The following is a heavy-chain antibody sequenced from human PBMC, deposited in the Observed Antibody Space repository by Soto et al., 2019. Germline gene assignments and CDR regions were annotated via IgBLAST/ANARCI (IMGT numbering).Heavy chain of an antibody. Sequence: GESLKISCKGSGYSFTSYWISWVRQMPGKGLEWMGRIDPSDSYTNYSPSFQGHVTISADKSISTAYLQWSSLKASDTAMYYCARRGTNWGRGYYFDYWGQGTLVTVSS. CDR2: IDPSDSYT. J-gene: IGHJ4*02. CDR1: GYSFTSYW. D-gene: IGHD7-27*01. V-gene: IGHV5-10-1*01. CDR3: ARRGTNWGRGYYFDY.